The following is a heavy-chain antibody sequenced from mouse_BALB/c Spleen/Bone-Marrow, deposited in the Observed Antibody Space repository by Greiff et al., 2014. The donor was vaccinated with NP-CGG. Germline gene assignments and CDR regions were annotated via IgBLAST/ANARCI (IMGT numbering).Heavy chain of an antibody. V-gene: IGHV1-77*01. J-gene: IGHJ4*01. D-gene: IGHD3-1*01. CDR3: ARGLGLPFYAMDY. Sequence: QVQLKESGPELVKPGASVKMSCKASGYTFTDYVISWGKQRTGRGLEWIGEIYPGSGSTHYNEKFKGKATLTADKSSNTAYMQLSSLTSEDSAVYFCARGLGLPFYAMDYWGQGTSVTVSS. CDR2: IYPGSGST. CDR1: GYTFTDYV.